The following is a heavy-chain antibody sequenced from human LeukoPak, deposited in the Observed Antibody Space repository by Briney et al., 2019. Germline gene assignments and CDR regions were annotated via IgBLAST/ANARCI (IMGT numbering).Heavy chain of an antibody. CDR3: AKSTYSGYNIYYFDY. CDR1: GFTFSSYG. Sequence: EGSLRLSCAASGFTFSSYGMHWVRQAPGKGLEWVAVISYDGSNKYYADSVKGRFTISRDNSKNTLYLQMNSLRAEDTAVYYCAKSTYSGYNIYYFDYWGQGTLVTVSS. V-gene: IGHV3-30*18. CDR2: ISYDGSNK. D-gene: IGHD5-12*01. J-gene: IGHJ4*02.